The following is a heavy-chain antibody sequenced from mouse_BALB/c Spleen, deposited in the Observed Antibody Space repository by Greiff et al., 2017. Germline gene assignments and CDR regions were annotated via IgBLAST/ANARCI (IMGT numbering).Heavy chain of an antibody. Sequence: VQLQQSGGDLVKPGGSLKLSCAASGFTFSSYGMSWVRQTPDKRLEWVATISSGGSYTYYPDSVKGRFTISRDNAKNTLYLQMSSLKSEDTAMYYCARGWDVGVYYFDYWGQGTTLTVSS. CDR1: GFTFSSYG. CDR3: ARGWDVGVYYFDY. D-gene: IGHD4-1*01. J-gene: IGHJ2*01. V-gene: IGHV5-6*01. CDR2: ISSGGSYT.